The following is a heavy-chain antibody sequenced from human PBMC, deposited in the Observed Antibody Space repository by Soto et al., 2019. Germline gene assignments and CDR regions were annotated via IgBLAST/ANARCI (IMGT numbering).Heavy chain of an antibody. D-gene: IGHD6-13*01. V-gene: IGHV4-4*02. CDR2: IYHSGST. CDR1: GGSISSSNW. CDR3: GRADMGGSSWPFDY. J-gene: IGHJ4*02. Sequence: QVQLQESGPGLVKPSGTLSLTCAVSGGSISSSNWWSWVRQPPGKGLEWIGEIYHSGSTNYNPSLKSRVTLSVDKSKNQFFLELSLVTAADTAVYYWGRADMGGSSWPFDYWGQGTLVTVSS.